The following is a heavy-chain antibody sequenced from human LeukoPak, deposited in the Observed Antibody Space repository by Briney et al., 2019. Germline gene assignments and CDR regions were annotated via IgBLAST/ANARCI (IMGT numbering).Heavy chain of an antibody. CDR1: GFSFSLYS. CDR2: ISGDSNVNHI. D-gene: IGHD3-16*01. J-gene: IGHJ5*01. CDR3: TREGGVGS. V-gene: IGHV3-21*01. Sequence: GGSLRLSCVASGFSFSLYSMNWVRQAPGKGLEWVSTISGDSNVNHIDYADSVKGRFTISRDNAKNSVFLQMNGLRDDDTAVYYCTREGGVGSWGQGTLVSVSS.